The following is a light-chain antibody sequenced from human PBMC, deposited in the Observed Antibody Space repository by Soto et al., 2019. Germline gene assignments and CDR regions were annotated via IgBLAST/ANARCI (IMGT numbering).Light chain of an antibody. J-gene: IGLJ3*02. V-gene: IGLV2-14*01. CDR1: ASDVGGYNY. Sequence: QSVLTQPASGSGSPGQSITISCTGTASDVGGYNYVSWFQQYPGKAPKLKVYEVSNRPSGVSNRFSGSKSGNTASLTISDLQAEDEADYYCTSYTSSSTWVFGGGTKLTVL. CDR2: EVS. CDR3: TSYTSSSTWV.